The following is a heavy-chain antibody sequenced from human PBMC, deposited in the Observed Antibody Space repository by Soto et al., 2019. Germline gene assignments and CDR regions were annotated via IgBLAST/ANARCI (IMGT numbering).Heavy chain of an antibody. CDR1: GGSFSGYY. J-gene: IGHJ6*02. V-gene: IGHV4-34*01. D-gene: IGHD2-21*02. CDR3: ARAHIVVVTAAYYYYYGMDV. CDR2: INHSGST. Sequence: TLSLTCAVYGGSFSGYYWSWIRQPPGKGLEWIGEINHSGSTNYNPSLKSRVTISVDTSKNQFSLKLSSVTAADTAVYYCARAHIVVVTAAYYYYYGMDVWGQGTTVTVSS.